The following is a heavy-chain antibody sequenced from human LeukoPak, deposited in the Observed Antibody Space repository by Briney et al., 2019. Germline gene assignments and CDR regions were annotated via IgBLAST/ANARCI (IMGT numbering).Heavy chain of an antibody. CDR3: ASFDYGDYWYFDL. J-gene: IGHJ2*01. Sequence: SQTLSLTCTVSGGSISSGDHYWSWIRQPPGQGLEWIGYIYYSGSTYYNPSLKSRVTISVDTSKNQFSLKLSSVTAADTAVYYCASFDYGDYWYFDLWGRGTLVTVSS. V-gene: IGHV4-30-4*01. D-gene: IGHD4-17*01. CDR1: GGSISSGDHY. CDR2: IYYSGST.